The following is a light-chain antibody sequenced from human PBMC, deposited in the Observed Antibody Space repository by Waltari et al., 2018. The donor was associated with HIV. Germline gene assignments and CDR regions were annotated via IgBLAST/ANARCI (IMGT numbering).Light chain of an antibody. V-gene: IGKV3-15*01. CDR2: AAS. CDR3: QQDSHWPLMYN. CDR1: QTISSN. Sequence: EIVMTQSPATLSVSPGERAPLSCRASQTISSNLAWYQHKPGQSPRLLIYAASTRATGIPARFSASGSGTEFTLTISSLQSEDFAVYYCQQDSHWPLMYNFGQGTKLEIK. J-gene: IGKJ2*01.